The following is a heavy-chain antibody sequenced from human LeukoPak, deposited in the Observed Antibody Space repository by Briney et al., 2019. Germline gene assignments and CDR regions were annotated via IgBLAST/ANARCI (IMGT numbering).Heavy chain of an antibody. Sequence: SVKVSCKASGGTFSSYAISWVRQAPGQGLEWMGGIIPIFGTANYAQKFQGRDTITTDESTSTAYMELSSLRSEDTAVYYCARGAETIFGVVIPLYYFDYWGQGTLVTVSS. CDR1: GGTFSSYA. V-gene: IGHV1-69*05. D-gene: IGHD3-3*01. CDR2: IIPIFGTA. CDR3: ARGAETIFGVVIPLYYFDY. J-gene: IGHJ4*02.